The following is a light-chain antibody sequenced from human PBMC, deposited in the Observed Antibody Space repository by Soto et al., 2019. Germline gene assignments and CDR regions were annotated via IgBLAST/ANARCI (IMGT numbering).Light chain of an antibody. J-gene: IGKJ1*01. CDR2: GAS. CDR1: QSVSSSY. Sequence: EIVLTQSPGTLSLSPGERATLSCRASQSVSSSYLAWYQQKPGQAPRLLIYGASSRATGIPDRLSGSGSGTDFTLTISRLEPEDFAVYYCHQYASLPRTFGQGTKAEIK. CDR3: HQYASLPRT. V-gene: IGKV3-20*01.